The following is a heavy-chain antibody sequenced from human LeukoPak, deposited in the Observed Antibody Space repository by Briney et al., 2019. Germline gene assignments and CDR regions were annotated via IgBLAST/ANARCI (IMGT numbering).Heavy chain of an antibody. D-gene: IGHD3-10*01. J-gene: IGHJ6*02. V-gene: IGHV3-30-3*02. CDR1: GFTFSSNA. CDR3: AKNYESGRGVPYGMDV. CDR2: ISYDGGNT. Sequence: GGSLRLSCAASGFTFSSNAIHWVRQAPGKGLEWVAEISYDGGNTYYADSVKGRFTISRDNSKNTLYLQMSSLRDEDTAVYYCAKNYESGRGVPYGMDVWGQGTTVTVSS.